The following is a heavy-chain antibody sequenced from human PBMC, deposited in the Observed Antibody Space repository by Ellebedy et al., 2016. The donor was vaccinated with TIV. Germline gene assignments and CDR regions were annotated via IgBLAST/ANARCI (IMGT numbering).Heavy chain of an antibody. CDR2: IYYSGTT. D-gene: IGHD3-16*01. CDR1: GGSISSSSYY. V-gene: IGHV4-39*01. Sequence: SETLSLTCTVSGGSISSSSYYWGWIRQPPGKGLEWIGSIYYSGTTYYNPSLKSRVTISVDTSKNQFSLKLSSVTAADTAVYYCARHEGGVAVFGYWGQGTLVTVSS. CDR3: ARHEGGVAVFGY. J-gene: IGHJ4*02.